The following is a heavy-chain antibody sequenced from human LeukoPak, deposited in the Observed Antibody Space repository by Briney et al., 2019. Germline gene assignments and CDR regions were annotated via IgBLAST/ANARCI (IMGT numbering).Heavy chain of an antibody. J-gene: IGHJ4*02. CDR2: ISGSGSGGST. D-gene: IGHD2/OR15-2a*01. Sequence: GGSLRLSCAASGFTFSSSAMSWVRQAPGKGLEWVSNISGSGSGGSTYYADSVKGRFTISRDNSKNTLYLQMSSLRAEDTALYYCARDWFHAIDYWGQGTLVTVSS. CDR1: GFTFSSSA. CDR3: ARDWFHAIDY. V-gene: IGHV3-23*01.